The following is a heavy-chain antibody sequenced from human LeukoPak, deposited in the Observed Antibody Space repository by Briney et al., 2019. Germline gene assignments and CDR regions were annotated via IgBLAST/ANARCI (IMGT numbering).Heavy chain of an antibody. Sequence: ASETLSLTCTVSGGSISSYYWSWIRQPPGKGLEWIGYIYYSGSTNYNPSLKSRVTISVDTSKNQFSLKLSSVTAADTAVYYCARAEGGRFDYWGQGTLVTVSS. D-gene: IGHD2-15*01. CDR1: GGSISSYY. J-gene: IGHJ4*02. CDR3: ARAEGGRFDY. V-gene: IGHV4-59*01. CDR2: IYYSGST.